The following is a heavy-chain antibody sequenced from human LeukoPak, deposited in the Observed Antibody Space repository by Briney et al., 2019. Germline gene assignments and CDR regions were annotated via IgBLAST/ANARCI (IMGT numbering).Heavy chain of an antibody. V-gene: IGHV3-21*01. D-gene: IGHD1-26*01. CDR2: ISSSGRSI. CDR3: AGEDSGSYYFDY. CDR1: GFTFTSYT. J-gene: IGHJ4*02. Sequence: GGSLRLSCAASGFTFTSYTMNWVRQAPGKGLEWASSISSSGRSIYYADSVKGRFTISRDNAKNSLSLQMNSLRAEDTARYYCAGEDSGSYYFDYWGQGTLVTVSS.